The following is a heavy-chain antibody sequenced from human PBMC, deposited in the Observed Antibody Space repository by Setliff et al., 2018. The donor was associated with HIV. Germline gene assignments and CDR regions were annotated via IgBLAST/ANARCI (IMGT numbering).Heavy chain of an antibody. D-gene: IGHD1-7*01. Sequence: PSETLSLTCTVSGGSISSRSYYWGWIRQPPGKGLGWIGSIYYSGSTDYDPSLKSRVTISVDTSKNQFSLKLSSVTAADTAVYYCARVGGTTWGVYYYYYYMDVWGKGTTVTVSS. J-gene: IGHJ6*03. CDR1: GGSISSRSYY. V-gene: IGHV4-39*01. CDR3: ARVGGTTWGVYYYYYYMDV. CDR2: IYYSGST.